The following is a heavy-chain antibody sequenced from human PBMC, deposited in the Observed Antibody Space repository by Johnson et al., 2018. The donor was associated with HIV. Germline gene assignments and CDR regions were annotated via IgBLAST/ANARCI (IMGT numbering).Heavy chain of an antibody. Sequence: VQLVESGGGLVQPGGSLRLSCAASGFTFTNYWMSWVRQAPGKGLEWVSVISGSGGSTYYAASVTGRCTISRDNSKNTLYLQMNSLRAEDTAVYYCAKDLEEGQQWLIGAFDIWGQGTMVTVSS. D-gene: IGHD6-19*01. CDR3: AKDLEEGQQWLIGAFDI. V-gene: IGHV3-23*04. J-gene: IGHJ3*02. CDR2: ISGSGGST. CDR1: GFTFTNYW.